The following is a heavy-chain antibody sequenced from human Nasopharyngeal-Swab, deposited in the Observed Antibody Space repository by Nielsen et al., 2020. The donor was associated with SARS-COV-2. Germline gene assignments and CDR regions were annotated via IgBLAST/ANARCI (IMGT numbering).Heavy chain of an antibody. CDR3: ARWGIVATGSYYYYGMDV. Sequence: WVRQAPGQGCEWMGGIIPIFGTANYAQKFQGRVTITADESTSTAYMELSSLRSEDTAVYYCARWGIVATGSYYYYGMDVWGQGTTVTVSS. V-gene: IGHV1-69*01. J-gene: IGHJ6*02. CDR2: IIPIFGTA. D-gene: IGHD5-12*01.